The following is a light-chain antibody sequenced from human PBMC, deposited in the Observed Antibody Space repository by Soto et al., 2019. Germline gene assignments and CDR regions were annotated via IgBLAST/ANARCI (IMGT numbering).Light chain of an antibody. J-gene: IGKJ1*01. CDR1: QSLLHSNGNTY. Sequence: DIVLTHSPLSLPVTPGEPASISCRSSQSLLHSNGNTYLDWYLQKPGQSPQLLIYLGSIRASGVPDRFSGSGSGTDFTLKITRVEAEDVGVYYCMQAIQAPRTFGLGTKVEIK. V-gene: IGKV2-28*01. CDR3: MQAIQAPRT. CDR2: LGS.